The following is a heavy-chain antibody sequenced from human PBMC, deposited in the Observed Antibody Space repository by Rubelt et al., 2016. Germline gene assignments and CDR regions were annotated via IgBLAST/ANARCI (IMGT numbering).Heavy chain of an antibody. CDR1: GFTFRSYA. CDR2: IAPAGGT. V-gene: IGHV3/OR16-10*03. Sequence: VQLVESGGGVVQPGRSLRLSCAASGFTFRSYAMHWVRQGPGQGLEWVAGIAPAGGTYYADSVKGRFTISRESAKNSGYLQMNSLRAGDTAVYYCAKEMAAAGRFHFDYWGQGTLVTVSS. CDR3: AKEMAAAGRFHFDY. J-gene: IGHJ4*02. D-gene: IGHD6-13*01.